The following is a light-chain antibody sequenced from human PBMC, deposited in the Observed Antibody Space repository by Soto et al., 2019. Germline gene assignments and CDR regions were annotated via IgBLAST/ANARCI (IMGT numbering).Light chain of an antibody. CDR1: QSISDS. J-gene: IGKJ1*01. V-gene: IGKV1-5*03. Sequence: DIQMTQSPSTLSASVGDRVTITCRASQSISDSLAWYQQKPGQAPKLLIYEASSLKSGVPSRFSGSRSGTEYTLTISSLPPDDFATYYCQQYNGYWTFGQGTKVEIK. CDR3: QQYNGYWT. CDR2: EAS.